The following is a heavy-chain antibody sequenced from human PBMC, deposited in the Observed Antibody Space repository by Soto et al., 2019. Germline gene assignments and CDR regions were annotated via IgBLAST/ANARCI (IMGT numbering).Heavy chain of an antibody. D-gene: IGHD2-21*02. J-gene: IGHJ6*02. V-gene: IGHV3-53*01. CDR1: GFTVSSNY. Sequence: GGSLRLSCAASGFTVSSNYMSWVRQAPGKGLEWVSVIYSGGSTYYADSVKGRFTISRDNSKNTLYLQMNSLRAEDTAVYYCARAYCGGDCSQPVYGMDVWGQGTTVTVSS. CDR3: ARAYCGGDCSQPVYGMDV. CDR2: IYSGGST.